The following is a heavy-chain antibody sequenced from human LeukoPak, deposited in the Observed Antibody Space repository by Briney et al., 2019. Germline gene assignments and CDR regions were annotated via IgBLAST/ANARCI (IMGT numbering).Heavy chain of an antibody. CDR2: IYSGGST. V-gene: IGHV3-53*01. D-gene: IGHD5-12*01. CDR3: ARVRYSAYDLNSDDAFDI. CDR1: GFTVSSNY. J-gene: IGHJ3*02. Sequence: GGSLRLSCAASGFTVSSNYMSWVRQAPGKGLEWVSVIYSGGSTYYADSVKGRFTISRDNSKNTLYLQMNSLRAEDTAVYHCARVRYSAYDLNSDDAFDIWGQGTMVTVSS.